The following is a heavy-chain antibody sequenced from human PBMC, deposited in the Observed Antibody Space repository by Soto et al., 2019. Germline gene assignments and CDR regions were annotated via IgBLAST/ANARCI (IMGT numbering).Heavy chain of an antibody. CDR1: GGSISSSSYY. Sequence: PSETLSLTCTVSGGSISSSSYYWGWIRQPPGKGLEWIGSIYYSGSTYYNPSLKSRVTISVDTSKNQFSLKLSSVTAADTAVYYCARVYYDSSGYYPGWFDPWGQGTLVT. D-gene: IGHD3-22*01. V-gene: IGHV4-39*01. CDR2: IYYSGST. J-gene: IGHJ5*02. CDR3: ARVYYDSSGYYPGWFDP.